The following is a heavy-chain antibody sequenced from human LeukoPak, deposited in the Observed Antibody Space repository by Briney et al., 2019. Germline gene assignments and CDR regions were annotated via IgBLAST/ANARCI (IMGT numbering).Heavy chain of an antibody. CDR3: ARERVLLWFGRKSNWFDP. D-gene: IGHD3-10*01. Sequence: SETLSLTCTVSGASISSYYWSWIRQPPGKGLEWIGEINHSGSTNYNPSLKSRVTISVDTSKNQFSLKLSSVTAADTAVYYCARERVLLWFGRKSNWFDPWGQGTLVTVSS. V-gene: IGHV4-34*01. J-gene: IGHJ5*02. CDR2: INHSGST. CDR1: GASISSYY.